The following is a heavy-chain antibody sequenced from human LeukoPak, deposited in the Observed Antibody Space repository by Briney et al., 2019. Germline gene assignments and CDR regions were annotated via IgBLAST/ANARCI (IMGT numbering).Heavy chain of an antibody. Sequence: PGGSLRLSCAASGFTFNNYYMNWVRQAPGKGLEWVANIKQDGSKKSYVDSVKGRFTIPRDNAKNPLYLQMNSLRAEDTAIYYCTRVGYIDEGIDYWGQGTLVTVSS. D-gene: IGHD5-24*01. CDR1: GFTFNNYY. CDR2: IKQDGSKK. V-gene: IGHV3-7*04. CDR3: TRVGYIDEGIDY. J-gene: IGHJ4*02.